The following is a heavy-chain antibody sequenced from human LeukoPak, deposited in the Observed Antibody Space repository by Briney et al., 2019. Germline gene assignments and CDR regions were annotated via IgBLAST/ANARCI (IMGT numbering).Heavy chain of an antibody. Sequence: GGSLRLSCVVSGFTFSSYAMSWVRQVPGKGLEWVSTISGTGGTAYYADTVKGRFTISRDNSKNTLYLQMNSLRAEDTALYFCAKHYSSGWPPYYYYTMDVWGQGTTVTVSS. J-gene: IGHJ6*02. V-gene: IGHV3-23*01. D-gene: IGHD6-19*01. CDR3: AKHYSSGWPPYYYYTMDV. CDR1: GFTFSSYA. CDR2: ISGTGGTA.